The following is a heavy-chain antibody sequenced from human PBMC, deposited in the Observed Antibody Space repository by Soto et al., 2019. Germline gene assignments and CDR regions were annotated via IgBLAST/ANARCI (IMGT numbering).Heavy chain of an antibody. CDR1: GFSFSSHG. D-gene: IGHD3-22*01. Sequence: QVQLVESGGGVVQPGRSLRLSCAASGFSFSSHGMHWVRQAPGKGLEWVAVIWYDGSEKFHADSVKGRFTISRVNSKNTLYLQMNSLRAEDTAVYYCATGYFYDRRSGAFDIWGQGTMVTVSS. CDR3: ATGYFYDRRSGAFDI. J-gene: IGHJ3*02. V-gene: IGHV3-33*01. CDR2: IWYDGSEK.